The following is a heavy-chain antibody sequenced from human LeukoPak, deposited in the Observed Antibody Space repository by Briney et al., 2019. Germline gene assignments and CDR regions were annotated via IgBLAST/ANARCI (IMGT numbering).Heavy chain of an antibody. D-gene: IGHD3-10*01. CDR1: GYTFTSYY. V-gene: IGHV1-46*01. CDR3: AREYYGSGTAPHSDI. J-gene: IGHJ3*02. CDR2: INPSGGST. Sequence: ASVKVSCKASGYTFTSYYMHWVRQAPGQGLEWMGIINPSGGSTSYAQKFQGRVTMTRDTSTSTVYMELSSLRSEDTAVYYCAREYYGSGTAPHSDIWGQGTMVTVSS.